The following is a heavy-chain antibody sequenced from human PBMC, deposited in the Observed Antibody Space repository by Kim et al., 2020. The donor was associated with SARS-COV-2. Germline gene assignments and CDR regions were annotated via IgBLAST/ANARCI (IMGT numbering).Heavy chain of an antibody. CDR1: GDSVSSGTYS. V-gene: IGHV4-39*01. Sequence: SETLSLSCTVSGDSVSSGTYSWGWIRQPPGKGLEWIGNTYYSESIYYNPSLKSRVTMSADTSENQFSLTLHSVTAADTAVYYCAAFRTGTWYVDYWGRGT. CDR3: AAFRTGTWYVDY. J-gene: IGHJ4*02. D-gene: IGHD2-8*02. CDR2: TYYSESI.